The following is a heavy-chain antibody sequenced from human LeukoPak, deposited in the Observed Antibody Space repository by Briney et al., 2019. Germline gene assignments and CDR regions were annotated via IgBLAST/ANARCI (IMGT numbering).Heavy chain of an antibody. J-gene: IGHJ3*01. D-gene: IGHD7-27*01. CDR1: GFTFSSYG. Sequence: QPGRSLRLSCAASGFTFSSYGMHWVRQAPGKGLEWVTLIYYDGSNKYYADFVKGRFTISRDNSKNTVYLQMNSLRVEDTAVYYCAREDDDWGPNTLDVWGQGTVVTVSS. CDR3: AREDDDWGPNTLDV. CDR2: IYYDGSNK. V-gene: IGHV3-33*01.